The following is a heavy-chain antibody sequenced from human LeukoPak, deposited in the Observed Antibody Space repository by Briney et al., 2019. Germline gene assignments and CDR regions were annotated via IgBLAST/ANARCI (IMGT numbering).Heavy chain of an antibody. V-gene: IGHV4-39*07. CDR1: GGSISSSIYY. Sequence: SETLSLTCTVSGGSISSSIYYWGWIRQPLGKGLEWIGSIYYSGSTYYNPSLKSRVTISVDTSKNQFSLKLSSVTAADTAVYYCASFVLMVYAIEFDYWGQGTLVTVSS. J-gene: IGHJ4*02. CDR3: ASFVLMVYAIEFDY. CDR2: IYYSGST. D-gene: IGHD2-8*01.